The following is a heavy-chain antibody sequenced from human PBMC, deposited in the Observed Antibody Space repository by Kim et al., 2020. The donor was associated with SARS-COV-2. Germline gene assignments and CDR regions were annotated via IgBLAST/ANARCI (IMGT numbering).Heavy chain of an antibody. CDR2: IYHSGST. CDR3: ARDCGEPYIDY. V-gene: IGHV4-38-2*02. CDR1: GYSISSGYY. J-gene: IGHJ4*02. Sequence: SETLSLTCTVSGYSISSGYYWGWIRQPPGKGLEWIGSIYHSGSTYYNPSLKSRVTISVDTSKNQFSLKLSSVTAADTAVYYCARDCGEPYIDYWGQGTLVTVSS. D-gene: IGHD4-17*01.